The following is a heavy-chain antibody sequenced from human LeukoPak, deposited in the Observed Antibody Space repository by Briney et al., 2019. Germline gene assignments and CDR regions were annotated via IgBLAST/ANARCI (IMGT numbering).Heavy chain of an antibody. J-gene: IGHJ5*02. CDR1: GGSLKNYY. V-gene: IGHV4-59*01. CDR3: AGGIGYATSPADH. D-gene: IGHD6-13*01. Sequence: SETLSLTCTVSGGSLKNYYWSWIRQPPGKGLEWIGYIHDTRGTNYNPYLKSRVTMSLDTSKNHFSLSLNSVTAADTAVYFCAGGIGYATSPADHLGQGTLVIVSS. CDR2: IHDTRGT.